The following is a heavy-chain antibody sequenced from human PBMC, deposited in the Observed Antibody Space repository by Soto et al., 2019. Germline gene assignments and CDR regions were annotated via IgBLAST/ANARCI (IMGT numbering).Heavy chain of an antibody. V-gene: IGHV1-18*01. Sequence: ASVKVSCKASGYTFTSYGISWVRQAPGQGLEWMGWISAYNGNTNYAQKLQGRVTMTTDTSTSTAYMELRSLRSDDTAVYYCAREEVDDIVVVPAAMGGNWFDPWGQGTLVTVSS. CDR3: AREEVDDIVVVPAAMGGNWFDP. J-gene: IGHJ5*02. CDR1: GYTFTSYG. CDR2: ISAYNGNT. D-gene: IGHD2-2*01.